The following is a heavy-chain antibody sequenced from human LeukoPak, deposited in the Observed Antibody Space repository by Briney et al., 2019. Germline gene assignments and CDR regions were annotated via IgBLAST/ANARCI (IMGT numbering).Heavy chain of an antibody. CDR3: ARDLYSSSWYPPGWYFDL. V-gene: IGHV1-2*02. CDR1: GYTFTGYY. Sequence: ASVKVSFKASGYTFTGYYMHWVRQAPGQGLEWMGWINPNSGGTNYAQKFQGRVTMTRDTSISTAYMELSRLRSDDTAVYYCARDLYSSSWYPPGWYFDLWGRGTLVTVSS. D-gene: IGHD6-13*01. CDR2: INPNSGGT. J-gene: IGHJ2*01.